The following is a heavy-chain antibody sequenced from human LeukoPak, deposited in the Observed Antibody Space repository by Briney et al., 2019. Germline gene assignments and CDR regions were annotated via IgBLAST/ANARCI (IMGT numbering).Heavy chain of an antibody. CDR3: AREADYYDSSVYFDY. D-gene: IGHD3-22*01. J-gene: IGHJ4*02. Sequence: SVKVSCKASGGTFSSYAISWVRQAPGQGLEWMGGIIPIFGTANYAQKFQGRVTITADESTSTAYMELSNLRSEDTAVYYCAREADYYDSSVYFDYWGQGTLVTVSS. CDR1: GGTFSSYA. CDR2: IIPIFGTA. V-gene: IGHV1-69*13.